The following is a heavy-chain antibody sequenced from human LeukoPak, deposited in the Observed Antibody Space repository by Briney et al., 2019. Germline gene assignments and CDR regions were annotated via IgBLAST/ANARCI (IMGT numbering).Heavy chain of an antibody. V-gene: IGHV1-2*02. CDR1: GGTFSSYA. J-gene: IGHJ6*02. CDR2: INPNSGGT. Sequence: GSSVKVSCKASGGTFSSYAISWVRQAPGQGLEWMGWINPNSGGTNYAQKFQGRVTMTRDTSISTAYMELSRLRSDDTAVYYCASTTPDVWGQGTTVTVSS. D-gene: IGHD1-14*01. CDR3: ASTTPDV.